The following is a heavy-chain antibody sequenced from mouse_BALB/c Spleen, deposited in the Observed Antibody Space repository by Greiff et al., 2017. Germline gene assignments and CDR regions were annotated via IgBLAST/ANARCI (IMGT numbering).Heavy chain of an antibody. CDR2: IDPENGDT. CDR3: ARFYYRYDGRDYYAMDY. CDR1: GFNIKDYY. J-gene: IGHJ4*01. V-gene: IGHV14-4*02. D-gene: IGHD2-14*01. Sequence: EVQLQQSGAELVRSGASVKLSCTASGFNIKDYYMHWVKQRPEQGLEWIGWIDPENGDTEYAPKFQGKATMTADTSSNTAYLQLSSLTSEDTAVYYCARFYYRYDGRDYYAMDYWGQGTSVTVSS.